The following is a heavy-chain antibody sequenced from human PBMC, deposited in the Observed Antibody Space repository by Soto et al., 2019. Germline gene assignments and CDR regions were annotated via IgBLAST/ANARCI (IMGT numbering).Heavy chain of an antibody. CDR1: GFTCSSYA. CDR2: ISYDGSNK. Sequence: GGALRLSCAASGFTCSSYAMHWVRQAPGKGLEWVAVISYDGSNKYYADSVKGRFTISRDNSKNTLYLQMNSLRAEDTAVYYCAREITIFGVVIISDYYGMDVWGQGTTVTVSS. CDR3: AREITIFGVVIISDYYGMDV. J-gene: IGHJ6*02. D-gene: IGHD3-3*01. V-gene: IGHV3-30-3*01.